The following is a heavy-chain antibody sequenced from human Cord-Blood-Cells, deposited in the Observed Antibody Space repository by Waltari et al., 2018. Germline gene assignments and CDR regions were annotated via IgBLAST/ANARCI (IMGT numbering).Heavy chain of an antibody. CDR1: GFTFSSYG. V-gene: IGHV3-30*18. CDR2: ISYDGSNK. Sequence: QVQLVESGGGVVQPGRSLRPSCAAAGFTFSSYGLHWVRQAPGKGLEWVAVISYDGSNKYYADSVKGRFTISRDNSKNTLYLQMNSLRAEDTAVYYCAKDGAEAPFDYWGQGTLVTVYS. J-gene: IGHJ4*02. D-gene: IGHD1-26*01. CDR3: AKDGAEAPFDY.